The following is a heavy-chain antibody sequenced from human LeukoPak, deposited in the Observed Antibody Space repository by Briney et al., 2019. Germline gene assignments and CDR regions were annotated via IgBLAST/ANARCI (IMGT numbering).Heavy chain of an antibody. CDR2: TYYRSKWYN. Sequence: SQTLSLTCAISGDSFSSNSAAWNWIRQSPSRGLEWLGRTYYRSKWYNDYAVSVKSRITINPDASKNQSSLQLNSVTPEDTAVYYCARDKGYSSGWSHYDYWGQGTLVTVSS. CDR3: ARDKGYSSGWSHYDY. CDR1: GDSFSSNSAA. D-gene: IGHD6-19*01. J-gene: IGHJ4*02. V-gene: IGHV6-1*01.